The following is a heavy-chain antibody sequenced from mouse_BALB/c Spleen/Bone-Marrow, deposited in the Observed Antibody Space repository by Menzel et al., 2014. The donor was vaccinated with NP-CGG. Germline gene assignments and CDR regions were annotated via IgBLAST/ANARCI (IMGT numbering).Heavy chain of an antibody. D-gene: IGHD2-4*01. CDR1: GFTFSSYA. J-gene: IGHJ3*01. CDR3: ARVVYYDYDVWFAY. CDR2: ISSGGST. V-gene: IGHV5-6-5*01. Sequence: EVQRVESGGGLVKPGGSLKLSCAAPGFTFSSYAMSWVRQTPEKRLEWVASISSGGSTYYPDSVKGRFTISRDNARNILHLQMSSLRSEDTAMYYCARVVYYDYDVWFAYWGQGTLVTVSA.